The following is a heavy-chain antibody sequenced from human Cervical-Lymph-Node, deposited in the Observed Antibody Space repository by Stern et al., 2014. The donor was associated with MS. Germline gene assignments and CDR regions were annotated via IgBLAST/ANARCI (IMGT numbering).Heavy chain of an antibody. CDR2: INPSGGST. Sequence: VQLVESGAEVKKPGASVKVYCKASGYTFTSYYMHWVRQAPGQGLEWMGIINPSGGSTSYAQKFQGRVTMTRDTSTSTVYMELSSLRSEDTAVYYCARRDYGDYVGGYYYGMDVWGQGTTVTVSS. CDR3: ARRDYGDYVGGYYYGMDV. V-gene: IGHV1-46*03. CDR1: GYTFTSYY. J-gene: IGHJ6*02. D-gene: IGHD4-17*01.